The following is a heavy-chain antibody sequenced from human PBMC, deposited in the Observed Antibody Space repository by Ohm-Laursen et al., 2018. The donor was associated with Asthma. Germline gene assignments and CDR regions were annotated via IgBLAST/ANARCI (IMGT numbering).Heavy chain of an antibody. J-gene: IGHJ5*02. CDR3: ARGGPQGVPGSNWFDP. CDR2: IIPIFGTA. D-gene: IGHD3-10*01. CDR1: GYTFTGYY. Sequence: SVKVSCKASGYTFTGYYMHWVRQAPGQGLEWMGGIIPIFGTANYAQKFQGRVTITADESTSTAYMELSSLRSEDTAVYYCARGGPQGVPGSNWFDPWGQGTLVTVSS. V-gene: IGHV1-69*13.